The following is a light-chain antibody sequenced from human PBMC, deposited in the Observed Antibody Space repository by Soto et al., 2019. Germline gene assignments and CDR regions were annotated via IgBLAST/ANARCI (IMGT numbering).Light chain of an antibody. J-gene: IGKJ1*01. Sequence: EIVMTQSPATLSVSPGERATLSCRASQSINDNLAWYQQKPGQAPRLLMFRTSTRATGFPARFSAGGSGTDFNLTISSLQSEDFAVYYCQQYGNSPSTFGQGTKVDIK. V-gene: IGKV3-15*01. CDR3: QQYGNSPST. CDR1: QSINDN. CDR2: RTS.